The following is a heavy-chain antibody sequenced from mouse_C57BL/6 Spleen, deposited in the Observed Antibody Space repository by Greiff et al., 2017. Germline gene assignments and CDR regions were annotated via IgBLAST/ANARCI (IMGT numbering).Heavy chain of an antibody. Sequence: EVKLVESGAELVRPGASVKLSCTASGFNIKDDYMHWVKQRPEQGLEWIGWIDPENGDTVYASKFQGKATITADTSSNTAYLQRSSLTSEDTAVYYCTTRGVVADFDVWGTGTTVTVSS. CDR2: IDPENGDT. V-gene: IGHV14-4*01. J-gene: IGHJ1*03. CDR1: GFNIKDDY. CDR3: TTRGVVADFDV. D-gene: IGHD1-1*01.